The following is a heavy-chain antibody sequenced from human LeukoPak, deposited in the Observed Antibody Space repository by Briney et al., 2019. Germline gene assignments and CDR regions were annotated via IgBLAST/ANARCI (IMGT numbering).Heavy chain of an antibody. D-gene: IGHD5-12*01. CDR1: GGSISSSSYY. CDR2: IYYSGST. CDR3: ARGRGGSGGVDY. Sequence: SETLSLTCTVSGGSISSSSYYWGWIRQPPGKGLEWIGSIYYSGSTYYNPSLKSRVTISVDTSKKQFSLKLSSVTAADTAVYYCARGRGGSGGVDYWGQGTLVTVSS. V-gene: IGHV4-39*01. J-gene: IGHJ4*02.